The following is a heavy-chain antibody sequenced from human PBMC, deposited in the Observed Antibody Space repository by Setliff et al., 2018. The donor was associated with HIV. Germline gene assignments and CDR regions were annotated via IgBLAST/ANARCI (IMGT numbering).Heavy chain of an antibody. CDR2: IYPGDSDT. D-gene: IGHD2-21*02. CDR1: GYRFTSYW. Sequence: GESLKISCKASGYRFTSYWIAWVRQMPGKGLEWMGIIYPGDSDTRYSPSFQGQVTISVDKSISTAYLQWSSLKASDTAIYFCARHGSMVPGLDPWGQGTLVTVSS. J-gene: IGHJ5*02. CDR3: ARHGSMVPGLDP. V-gene: IGHV5-51*01.